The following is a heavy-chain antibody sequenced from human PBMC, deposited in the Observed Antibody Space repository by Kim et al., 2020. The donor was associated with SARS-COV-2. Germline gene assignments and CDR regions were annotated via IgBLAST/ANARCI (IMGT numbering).Heavy chain of an antibody. Sequence: SVKGRFTISRDNSKNTLYLQMNSLRAEDTAVYYCAKVPTAFYGSGRPFDYWGQGTLVTVSS. J-gene: IGHJ4*02. V-gene: IGHV3-23*01. CDR3: AKVPTAFYGSGRPFDY. D-gene: IGHD3-10*01.